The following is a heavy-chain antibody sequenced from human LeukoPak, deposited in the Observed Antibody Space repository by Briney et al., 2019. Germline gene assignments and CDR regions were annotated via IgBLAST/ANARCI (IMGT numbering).Heavy chain of an antibody. CDR3: GRRVGDSSGYYWS. CDR2: IYPGDADT. V-gene: IGHV5-51*01. CDR1: GYSFTRYW. Sequence: GGSLKISFKGSGYSFTRYWIGWVRPMPGKGLGWVGIIYPGDADTRYSASFQRQVSISADKSISTAYLQWSSLKASDTAMYYCGRRVGDSSGYYWSWGQGTLVTVSS. D-gene: IGHD3-22*01. J-gene: IGHJ5*02.